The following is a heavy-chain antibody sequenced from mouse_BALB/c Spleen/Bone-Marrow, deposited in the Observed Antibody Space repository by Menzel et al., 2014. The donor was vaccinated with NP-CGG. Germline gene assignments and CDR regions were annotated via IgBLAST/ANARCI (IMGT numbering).Heavy chain of an antibody. Sequence: VKLQESGPELVKPGSSVRISCKASCYTFTSYYIHWVKQRPGQGLERIGWIFPGNVNTNYNVKFEDKATLTADKSSSTAYMPLSSLTSEDSAVYFCARGDYYRCPMDYWGQGTSVTVSS. CDR1: CYTFTSYY. D-gene: IGHD2-14*01. J-gene: IGHJ4*01. CDR2: IFPGNVNT. V-gene: IGHV1S56*01. CDR3: ARGDYYRCPMDY.